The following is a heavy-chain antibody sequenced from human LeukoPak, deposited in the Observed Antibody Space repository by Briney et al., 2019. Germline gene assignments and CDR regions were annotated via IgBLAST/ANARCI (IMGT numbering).Heavy chain of an antibody. CDR2: INPSGGST. V-gene: IGHV1-46*01. CDR1: GYTFTSYY. Sequence: ASVKVSCKASGYTFTSYYMHWVRQAPGQGLEWMGIINPSGGSTSYAQKFQGRVTMTRDTSTSTVYMELSSLRSEDTAVYYCARGPRSYYYDSSGYEPDAFDIWGQGTMVTVSS. J-gene: IGHJ3*02. D-gene: IGHD3-22*01. CDR3: ARGPRSYYYDSSGYEPDAFDI.